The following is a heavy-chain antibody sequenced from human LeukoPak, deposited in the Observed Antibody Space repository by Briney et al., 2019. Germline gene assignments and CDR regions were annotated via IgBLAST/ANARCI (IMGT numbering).Heavy chain of an antibody. CDR2: IIPILGIA. Sequence: SVKVSCKASGGTFSSYAISWVRQAPGQGLEWMGRIIPILGIANYAQKFQGRVTITADKSTSTAYMELRSLRSDDTAVYYCARDKFGLTDYWGQGTLVTVSS. D-gene: IGHD3-10*01. CDR3: ARDKFGLTDY. CDR1: GGTFSSYA. V-gene: IGHV1-69*04. J-gene: IGHJ4*02.